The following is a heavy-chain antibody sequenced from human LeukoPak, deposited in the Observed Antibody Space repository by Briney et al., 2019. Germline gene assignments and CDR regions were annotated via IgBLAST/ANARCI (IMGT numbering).Heavy chain of an antibody. Sequence: GGSLRLSCAASGFTLSSYAMSWVRQAPGKGLEWVSASSGSGGSTYYADSVKGRFTISRDNFKNTLYLQMNSLRAEDTAVYYCAKLASGGYVDGVDHWGQGTLVTVSS. CDR1: GFTLSSYA. D-gene: IGHD5-12*01. CDR2: SSGSGGST. V-gene: IGHV3-23*01. J-gene: IGHJ4*02. CDR3: AKLASGGYVDGVDH.